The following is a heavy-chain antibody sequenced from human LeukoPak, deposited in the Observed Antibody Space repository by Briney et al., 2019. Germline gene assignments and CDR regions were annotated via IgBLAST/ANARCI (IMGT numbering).Heavy chain of an antibody. D-gene: IGHD3-10*01. CDR2: IYYSGST. J-gene: IGHJ4*02. CDR1: GGSISSSSYY. Sequence: PSETLSLTCTVSGGSISSSSYYWGWIRQPPGKGLEWIGSIYYSGSTYYNPSLKSRVTISVDTSKNQFSLKLSSVTAADTAVYYCARQATVGRTGGLFDYWGQGTLVTASS. V-gene: IGHV4-39*01. CDR3: ARQATVGRTGGLFDY.